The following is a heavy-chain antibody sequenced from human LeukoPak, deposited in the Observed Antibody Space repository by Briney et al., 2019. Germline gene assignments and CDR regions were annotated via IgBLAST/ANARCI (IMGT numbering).Heavy chain of an antibody. CDR3: ATAGRRLFGVLIPLSFDY. Sequence: ASVKVSCKASGYTFTSYAMHWVRQAPGQRLEWMGWINAGNGNTKYSQEFQGRVTITRDTSASTAYMELSSLRSEDTALYYCATAGRRLFGVLIPLSFDYWGQGTLVTVSS. CDR2: INAGNGNT. J-gene: IGHJ4*02. CDR1: GYTFTSYA. V-gene: IGHV1-3*03. D-gene: IGHD3-3*01.